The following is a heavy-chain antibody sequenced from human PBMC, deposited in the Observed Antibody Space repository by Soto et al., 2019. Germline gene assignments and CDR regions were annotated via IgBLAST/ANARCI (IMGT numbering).Heavy chain of an antibody. Sequence: QVQLVESGGGVVQPGRSLRLSCAASGLTFSSYGMHWVRQAPGKGLEWVAVISYDGSNKYYADSVRGRFTISRDDSKNTLYLQMSSLTAEDTAFYYCARDMGWLGSRRDPYFDYWGQGTLVTVSS. V-gene: IGHV3-30*03. CDR3: ARDMGWLGSRRDPYFDY. CDR2: ISYDGSNK. CDR1: GLTFSSYG. J-gene: IGHJ4*02. D-gene: IGHD6-19*01.